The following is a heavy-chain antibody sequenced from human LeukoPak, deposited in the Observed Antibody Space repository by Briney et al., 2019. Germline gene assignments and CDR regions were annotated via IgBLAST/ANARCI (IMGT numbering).Heavy chain of an antibody. D-gene: IGHD3-3*01. Sequence: ASVKVSCKASGGTFSSYAISWVRQAPGQGLEWMGGIIPIFGTANYAQKFQGRVTITADESTSTAYMELSSLRSEDTAVYYCAGRPDTVTIFGVALQYYFDYRGQGTLVTVSS. J-gene: IGHJ4*02. CDR2: IIPIFGTA. CDR3: AGRPDTVTIFGVALQYYFDY. CDR1: GGTFSSYA. V-gene: IGHV1-69*13.